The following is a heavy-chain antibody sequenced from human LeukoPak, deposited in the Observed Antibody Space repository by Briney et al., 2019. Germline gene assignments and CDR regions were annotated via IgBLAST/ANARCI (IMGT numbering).Heavy chain of an antibody. D-gene: IGHD3-3*01. CDR2: IGGDAVST. CDR3: AKDLWKADY. CDR1: GFTFSSYA. V-gene: IGHV3-23*01. Sequence: GGSLRLSCAASGFTFSSYAMSWVRQAPGKGLEWVSAIGGDAVSTYYADSVEGRFSISRDNSKNTLYLQMNSLRADDTAVYYCAKDLWKADYWGQGTLVTVSS. J-gene: IGHJ4*02.